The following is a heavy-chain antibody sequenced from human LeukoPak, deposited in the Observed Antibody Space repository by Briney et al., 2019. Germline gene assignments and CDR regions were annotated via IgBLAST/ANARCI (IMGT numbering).Heavy chain of an antibody. D-gene: IGHD2-8*02. CDR1: GGSISSYY. CDR2: IYYSGST. CDR3: AGHHPRNTVDF. J-gene: IGHJ4*02. V-gene: IGHV4-59*08. Sequence: SETLSLTCTVSGGSISSYYWSWLRQPPGKGLEWIGYIYYSGSTNYNPSLKSRVTISVDTSKNQISLKLSSVTAADTAVYYCAGHHPRNTVDFWGQGTLVTVSS.